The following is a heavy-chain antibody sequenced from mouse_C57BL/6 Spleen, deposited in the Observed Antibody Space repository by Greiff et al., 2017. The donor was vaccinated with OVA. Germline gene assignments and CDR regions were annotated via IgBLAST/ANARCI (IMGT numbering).Heavy chain of an antibody. CDR2: IYPGDGDT. J-gene: IGHJ2*01. V-gene: IGHV1-82*01. CDR3: ARNGNYGYFDY. D-gene: IGHD2-1*01. Sequence: QVQLKESGPELVKPGASVKISCKASGYAFSSSWMNWVKQRPGKGLEWIGRIYPGDGDTNYNGKFKGKATLTADKSSSTAYMQLSSLTSEDSAVYFCARNGNYGYFDYWGQGTTLTVSS. CDR1: GYAFSSSW.